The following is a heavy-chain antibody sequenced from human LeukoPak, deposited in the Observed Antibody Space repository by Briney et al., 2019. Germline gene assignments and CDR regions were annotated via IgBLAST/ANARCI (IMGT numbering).Heavy chain of an antibody. J-gene: IGHJ3*02. V-gene: IGHV3-7*01. Sequence: GGSLRLSCAASGFTFSSQWMSWVRQAPGKGLEWVANIKEDGSEKYYVDSVKGRFTVSRDNAMNSLYLQMNSLRAEDTAVYYCARDRLCDIWGQGTMVTVSS. D-gene: IGHD2-21*01. CDR1: GFTFSSQW. CDR3: ARDRLCDI. CDR2: IKEDGSEK.